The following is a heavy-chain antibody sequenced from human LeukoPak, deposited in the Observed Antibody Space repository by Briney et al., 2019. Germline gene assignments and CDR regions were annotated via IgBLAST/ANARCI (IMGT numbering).Heavy chain of an antibody. CDR2: ISTDGYTT. D-gene: IGHD2-15*01. CDR3: VVGGSPGY. J-gene: IGHJ4*02. CDR1: GLAFSAYK. Sequence: GGSLRLSCAASGLAFSAYKMHWVRQAPRKGLVWVSRISTDGYTTDYADFAQGRFTASRDNTKNTWSLEMNSLRAEDTAVYYCVVGGSPGYWGQGTLVTVSS. V-gene: IGHV3-74*01.